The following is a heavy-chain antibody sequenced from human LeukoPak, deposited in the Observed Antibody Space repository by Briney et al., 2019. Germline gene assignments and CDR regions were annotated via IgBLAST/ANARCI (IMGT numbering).Heavy chain of an antibody. CDR3: AREKPTYYGSGSYGFDP. J-gene: IGHJ5*02. V-gene: IGHV4-34*01. Sequence: SETLSLTCAVYGGSFGGYYWSWIRQPPGKGLEWIGEINHSGSTDYNLSLKSRVTISVDTSKNQFSLKLSSVTAADTAVYYCAREKPTYYGSGSYGFDPWGQGTLVTVSS. CDR2: INHSGST. CDR1: GGSFGGYY. D-gene: IGHD3-10*01.